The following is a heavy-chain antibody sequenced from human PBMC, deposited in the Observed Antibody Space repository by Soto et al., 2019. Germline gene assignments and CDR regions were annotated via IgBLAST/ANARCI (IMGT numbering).Heavy chain of an antibody. J-gene: IGHJ6*02. V-gene: IGHV1-18*01. Sequence: ASVKVSCKASGYTFTSYGISWVRQAPGQGLEWMGWISAYNGNTNYAQKLQGRVTMTTDTSTSTAYMELRSLRSDDTAVYYCARGGAAAGIRQYCYYGMDVWGQGTTVTVSS. CDR2: ISAYNGNT. CDR3: ARGGAAAGIRQYCYYGMDV. D-gene: IGHD6-13*01. CDR1: GYTFTSYG.